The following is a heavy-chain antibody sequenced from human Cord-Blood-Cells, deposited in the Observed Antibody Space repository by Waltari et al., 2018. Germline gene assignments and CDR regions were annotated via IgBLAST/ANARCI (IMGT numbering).Heavy chain of an antibody. CDR2: IYYSGST. V-gene: IGHV4-31*03. CDR1: GGSISSGGYY. CDR3: ARGYYYDSSGYDY. J-gene: IGHJ4*02. D-gene: IGHD3-22*01. Sequence: QVQLQESGPGLVKPSQTLSLTCTVPGGSISSGGYYWSWIRQHPGKGLGLIGYIYYSGSTYYNPSLKSRVTISVDTSKNQFSLKLSSVTAADTAVYYCARGYYYDSSGYDYWGQGTLVTVSS.